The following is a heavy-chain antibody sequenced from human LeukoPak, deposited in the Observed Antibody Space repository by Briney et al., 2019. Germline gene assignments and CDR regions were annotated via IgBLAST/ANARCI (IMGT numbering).Heavy chain of an antibody. D-gene: IGHD1-26*01. V-gene: IGHV3-7*03. CDR3: AKAFAFVGANFFDY. CDR1: GFTFSSYW. J-gene: IGHJ4*02. Sequence: TGGSLRLSCAASGFTFSSYWMTWVRQGPGKGLEWVANIKPDGSLIYYVDSVKGRFTISRDNSKNTLYLQMNSLRAEDAAIYYCAKAFAFVGANFFDYWGQGTLVTVSS. CDR2: IKPDGSLI.